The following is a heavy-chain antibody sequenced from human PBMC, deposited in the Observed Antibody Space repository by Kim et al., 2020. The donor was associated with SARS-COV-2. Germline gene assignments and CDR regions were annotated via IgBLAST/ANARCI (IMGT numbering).Heavy chain of an antibody. CDR3: SRRPSDFDC. CDR2: INDSGSA. Sequence: SETLSLTCAVYSGSFRGYAWSWIRQSPGMGLQWIGEINDSGSAKYNPSLKGRLTLSVDASKNQFSLKHFSVTAADTAVSYCSRRPSDFDCWGQGSPVTVS. V-gene: IGHV4-34*10. J-gene: IGHJ4*02. CDR1: SGSFRGYA.